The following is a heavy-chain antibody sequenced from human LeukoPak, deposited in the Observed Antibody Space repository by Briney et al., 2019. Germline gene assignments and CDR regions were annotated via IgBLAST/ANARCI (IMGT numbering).Heavy chain of an antibody. J-gene: IGHJ4*02. D-gene: IGHD6-13*01. CDR1: GYTFTSYD. V-gene: IGHV1-8*01. CDR3: AIVRSSWSPPDNY. Sequence: ASVKVSCKASGYTFTSYDINWVRRATGQGLEWMGWLNPITDNTGYAQKFQGRVTMTRNTSISTAYMELSSLTSEDTAVYYCAIVRSSWSPPDNYWGQGTLVTVSS. CDR2: LNPITDNT.